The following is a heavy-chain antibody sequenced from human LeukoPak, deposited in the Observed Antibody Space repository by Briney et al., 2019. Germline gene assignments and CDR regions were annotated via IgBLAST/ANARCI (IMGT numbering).Heavy chain of an antibody. CDR1: GFTFSTFP. D-gene: IGHD3-10*01. Sequence: GGSLRLSCAASGFTFSTFPMSWVRQAPGKGLEWVSTISTSGNTPYYADSVKGRFTISRDNAMNTLYLQMNSLRAEDTAVYYCAMVRGYYYHGLDVWGQGTTVTVSS. J-gene: IGHJ6*02. CDR3: AMVRGYYYHGLDV. V-gene: IGHV3-23*01. CDR2: ISTSGNTP.